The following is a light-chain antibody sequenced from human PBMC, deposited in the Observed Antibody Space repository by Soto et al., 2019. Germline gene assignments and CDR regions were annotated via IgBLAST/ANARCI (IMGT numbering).Light chain of an antibody. V-gene: IGKV1-39*01. CDR3: QQRYSTPRT. Sequence: DIQMTQSPASLSASVGDRVTITCRASQSVSSYLNWYQQKPGQAPKLLIYAASSLQSGVPSRFSGSGSGTDFTLPISSLQPEDFSTYYCQQRYSTPRTFGQGTKVEIK. J-gene: IGKJ1*01. CDR1: QSVSSY. CDR2: AAS.